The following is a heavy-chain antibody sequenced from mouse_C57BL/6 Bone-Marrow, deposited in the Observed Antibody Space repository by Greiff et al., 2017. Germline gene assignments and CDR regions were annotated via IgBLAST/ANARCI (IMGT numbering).Heavy chain of an antibody. CDR3: TRREWLLFDY. CDR2: IDPETGGT. V-gene: IGHV1-15*01. Sequence: QVQLQQSGAELVRPGASVTLSCKASGYTFTDYEMHWVKQTPVHGLEWIGAIDPETGGTAYNQKFKGKAILTADKSSSTAYMELRSLTSEDSAVXYCTRREWLLFDYWGQGTTLTVSS. CDR1: GYTFTDYE. J-gene: IGHJ2*01. D-gene: IGHD2-3*01.